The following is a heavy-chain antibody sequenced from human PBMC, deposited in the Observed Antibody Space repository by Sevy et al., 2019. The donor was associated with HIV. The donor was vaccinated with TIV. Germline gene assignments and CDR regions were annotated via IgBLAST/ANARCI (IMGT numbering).Heavy chain of an antibody. J-gene: IGHJ5*02. CDR3: AKGGQWLVRDWFDP. D-gene: IGHD6-19*01. CDR2: ISYDGSNK. Sequence: GGSLRLSCAASGFTFSSYGMHWVRQAPGKGVDWVTVISYDGSNKYYADSVKGRFTISRDNSKNTLYLQMNSLRVEDTAVYYCAKGGQWLVRDWFDPWGQGTLVTVSS. CDR1: GFTFSSYG. V-gene: IGHV3-30*18.